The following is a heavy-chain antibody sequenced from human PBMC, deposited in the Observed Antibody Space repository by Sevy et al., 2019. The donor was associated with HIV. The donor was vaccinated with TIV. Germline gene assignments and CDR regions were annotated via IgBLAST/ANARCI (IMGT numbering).Heavy chain of an antibody. CDR1: GYTFTSYY. Sequence: ASVKVSCKASGYTFTSYYMNWVRQAPGQGLEWMGIVNPSGGSTSYAQKFQGTVTMTRDTSTSTVYMELSRLRSEDTAVYYCARGSGGRSGWFDPWGQGTLVTVSS. CDR3: ARGSGGRSGWFDP. J-gene: IGHJ5*02. V-gene: IGHV1-46*01. CDR2: VNPSGGST. D-gene: IGHD2-15*01.